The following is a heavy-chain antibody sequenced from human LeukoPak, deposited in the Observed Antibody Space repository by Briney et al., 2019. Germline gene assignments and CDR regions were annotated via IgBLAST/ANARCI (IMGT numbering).Heavy chain of an antibody. J-gene: IGHJ4*02. Sequence: GGSLRLSCAASGFTFSSYAMSWVRQAPGKGLEWVSGINRNGGSTDYADSVKGRFTISRDNAKNSHFLQMSSLRVDDTALYYCARGFRNGPFDCWGQGTLVTVSS. CDR2: INRNGGST. V-gene: IGHV3-20*04. D-gene: IGHD2-8*01. CDR3: ARGFRNGPFDC. CDR1: GFTFSSYA.